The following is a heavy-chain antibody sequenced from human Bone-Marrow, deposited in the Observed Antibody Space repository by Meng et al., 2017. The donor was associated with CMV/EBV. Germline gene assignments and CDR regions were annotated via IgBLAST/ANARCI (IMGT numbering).Heavy chain of an antibody. V-gene: IGHV3-48*04. Sequence: GESLKISCAASGFTFSSYTMNWVRQAPGKGLEWISYISSSSSTIYYADSVKGRFTISRDNAKNSLYLQMNSLRADDTAVYYCARGGGSYSGDYWGQAILATSSS. CDR3: ARGGGSYSGDY. CDR1: GFTFSSYT. D-gene: IGHD1-26*01. CDR2: ISSSSSTI. J-gene: IGHJ4*02.